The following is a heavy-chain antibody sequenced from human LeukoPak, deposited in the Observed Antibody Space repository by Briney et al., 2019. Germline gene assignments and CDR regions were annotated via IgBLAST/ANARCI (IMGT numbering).Heavy chain of an antibody. CDR1: GFTFSSYS. D-gene: IGHD3-22*01. V-gene: IGHV3-23*01. CDR2: ISGSGGST. J-gene: IGHJ4*02. Sequence: AGGSLRLSCAASGFTFSSYSMNWVRQAPGKGLEWVSAISGSGGSTYYADSVKGRFTISRDNSKNTLYLQMDSLRAEDTAVYYCAKDAAHPNYYDSSGYYGTWGQGTLVTVSS. CDR3: AKDAAHPNYYDSSGYYGT.